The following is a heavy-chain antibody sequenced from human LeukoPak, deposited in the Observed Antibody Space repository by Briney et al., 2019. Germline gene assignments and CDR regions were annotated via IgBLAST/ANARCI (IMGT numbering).Heavy chain of an antibody. CDR3: ARDLGSSWGLGY. V-gene: IGHV3-53*01. CDR2: IYSGGNT. J-gene: IGHJ4*02. D-gene: IGHD6-13*01. CDR1: GFTVSSNY. Sequence: GGSLRLSCAASGFTVSSNYMSWVRQAPGKGLEWVSVIYSGGNTYYADSVKGRFTISRDNSKNTLYLQMNSLRAEDTAVYYCARDLGSSWGLGYWGQGTLDTVSS.